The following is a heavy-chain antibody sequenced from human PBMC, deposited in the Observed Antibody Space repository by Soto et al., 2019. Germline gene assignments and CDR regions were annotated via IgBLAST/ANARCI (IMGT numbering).Heavy chain of an antibody. CDR3: ARDGREASGMDV. J-gene: IGHJ6*02. CDR1: GGSISSHY. CDR2: IYYRGST. D-gene: IGHD1-26*01. Sequence: SYTLSLTFTVSGGSISSHYWSWVRQAPGKGLEWIGHIYYRGSTTYNPSLRSRSTISVDTSNNQFSLKLNSVTTADTAVYYCARDGREASGMDVWGQGTKVTVSS. V-gene: IGHV4-59*11.